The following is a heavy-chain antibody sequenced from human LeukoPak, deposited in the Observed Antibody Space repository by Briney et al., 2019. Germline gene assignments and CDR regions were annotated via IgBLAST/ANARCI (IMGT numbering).Heavy chain of an antibody. J-gene: IGHJ3*02. CDR3: ARGDGEDYAFDI. Sequence: SETLSLTCTVSGGSISSGDYYWSWIRQPPGKGLEWIGYIYYSGSTYYNPSLKSRVTISVDTSKNQFSLKLSSVTAADTAVYYCARGDGEDYAFDIWGQGTMVTVSS. V-gene: IGHV4-30-4*01. CDR1: GGSISSGDYY. CDR2: IYYSGST. D-gene: IGHD4-17*01.